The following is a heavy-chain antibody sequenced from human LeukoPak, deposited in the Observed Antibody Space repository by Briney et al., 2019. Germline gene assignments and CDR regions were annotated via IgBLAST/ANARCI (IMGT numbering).Heavy chain of an antibody. CDR3: ARDGGRGSGGTRDYYYYYMDV. J-gene: IGHJ6*03. V-gene: IGHV1-18*01. CDR1: GYTFTSYG. CDR2: ISAYNGNT. Sequence: ASVKVSCKASGYTFTSYGISWVRQAPGQGLEWMGWISAYNGNTNYAQKLQGRVTMTTDTSTSTAYMELRSLRSDDTAVYYCARDGGRGSGGTRDYYYYYMDVWGKGTTVTVSS. D-gene: IGHD1/OR15-1a*01.